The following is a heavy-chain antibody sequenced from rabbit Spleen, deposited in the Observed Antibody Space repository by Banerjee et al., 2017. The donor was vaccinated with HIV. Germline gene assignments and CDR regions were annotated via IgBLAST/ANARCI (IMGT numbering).Heavy chain of an antibody. D-gene: IGHD7-1*01. CDR2: INTATGKA. J-gene: IGHJ3*01. Sequence: QEQLVESGGGLVQPTGSLTLTCKASGFSFGDRDVMCWVRQAPGKGLEWIACINTATGKAVYATWAKGRFTISRTSSTTVTLRMTSLTAADRAAYFCARDLVTAIGWNFALWGQGTLVTVS. CDR3: ARDLVTAIGWNFAL. CDR1: GFSFGDRDV. V-gene: IGHV1S45*01.